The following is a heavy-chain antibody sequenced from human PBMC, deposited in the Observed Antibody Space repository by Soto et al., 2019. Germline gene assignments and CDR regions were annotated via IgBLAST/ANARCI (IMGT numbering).Heavy chain of an antibody. CDR3: ARPIVPAIQNHPYYYYGLDV. CDR2: VSFDGSNS. D-gene: IGHD2-2*01. J-gene: IGHJ6*02. Sequence: QVQLVESGGGVVQPGRSLRLSCAASGFTFSNYAMHWVRQAPGKGLDWVAIVSFDGSNSYYADSVKARFTISRDNSKNTLFLQMNSLRPEDTAVYFCARPIVPAIQNHPYYYYGLDVWGQGTTVTVSS. CDR1: GFTFSNYA. V-gene: IGHV3-30-3*01.